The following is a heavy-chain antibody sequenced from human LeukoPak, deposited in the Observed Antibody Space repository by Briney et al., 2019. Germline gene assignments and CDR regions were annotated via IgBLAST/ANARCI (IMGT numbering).Heavy chain of an antibody. J-gene: IGHJ6*03. CDR2: TYYRSKWYN. D-gene: IGHD4-23*01. V-gene: IGHV6-1*01. CDR1: GDSVSSNSAA. Sequence: SQTLSLTCAISGDSVSSNSAAWNWIRQSPSRGLEWLGRTYYRSKWYNDYAVSVESRITINPDTSKNQFSLQLNSVTPEDTAVYYCAREVGGNFLKLYYYYYMDVWGKGTTVTVSS. CDR3: AREVGGNFLKLYYYYYMDV.